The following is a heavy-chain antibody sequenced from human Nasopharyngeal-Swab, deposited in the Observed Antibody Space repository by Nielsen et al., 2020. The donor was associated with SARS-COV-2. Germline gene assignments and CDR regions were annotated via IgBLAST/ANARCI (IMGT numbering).Heavy chain of an antibody. D-gene: IGHD3-10*01. CDR3: AREAYYYGSGTYDS. Sequence: WIRQPPGKGLEWIGYLYYGGITNYNPSLMSRVTISIDKSKNQFSLNLSSVNAADTAVYFCAREAYYYGSGTYDSWGQGTLVTVSS. V-gene: IGHV4-59*01. CDR2: LYYGGIT. J-gene: IGHJ4*02.